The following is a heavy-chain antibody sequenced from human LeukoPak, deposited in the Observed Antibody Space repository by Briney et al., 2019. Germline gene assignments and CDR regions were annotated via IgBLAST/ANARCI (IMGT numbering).Heavy chain of an antibody. D-gene: IGHD2-2*01. J-gene: IGHJ4*02. CDR1: GYTFTAQY. Sequence: ASVKVSCKASGYTFTAQYMHWLRQAPGQGLDWMGWINPNNGDTKYAQSFLGRVIMTRDMSTTTAYMELSSLRSDDTAVYFCASYPRSVPTPPFDYWGQGTLVTVSS. V-gene: IGHV1-2*02. CDR3: ASYPRSVPTPPFDY. CDR2: INPNNGDT.